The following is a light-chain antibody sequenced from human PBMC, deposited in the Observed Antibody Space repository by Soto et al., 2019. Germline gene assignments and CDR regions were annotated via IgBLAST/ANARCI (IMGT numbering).Light chain of an antibody. CDR2: EGS. CDR1: SNDVGSYNL. Sequence: QSAVTQPASVSGSPGQSITISCTGTSNDVGSYNLVSWYQQHPGKAPKLMIYEGSKRPSGVSHRFSGSKSGNTASLTISGLQAEDEADYYCSLYASSSTFGVVFGGGTKLTVL. V-gene: IGLV2-14*02. CDR3: SLYASSSTFGVV. J-gene: IGLJ2*01.